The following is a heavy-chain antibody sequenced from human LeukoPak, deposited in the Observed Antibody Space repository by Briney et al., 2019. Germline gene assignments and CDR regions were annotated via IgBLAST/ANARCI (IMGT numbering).Heavy chain of an antibody. J-gene: IGHJ4*02. CDR3: ARSSRELGGYAPWELMPPFDY. D-gene: IGHD1-7*01. CDR2: ISSSSSTI. V-gene: IGHV3-48*01. CDR1: EFSVGSNY. Sequence: GGSLRLSCAASEFSVGSNYMTWVRQAPGKGLEWVSYISSSSSTIYYADSVKGRFTISRDNAKNSLYLQMNSLRAEDTAMYYCARSSRELGGYAPWELMPPFDYWGQGTLVTVSS.